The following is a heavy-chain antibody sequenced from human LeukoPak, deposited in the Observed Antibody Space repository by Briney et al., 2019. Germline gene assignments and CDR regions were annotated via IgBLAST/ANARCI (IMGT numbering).Heavy chain of an antibody. Sequence: ASVKVSCKASGYTFTGYYMHWVRQAPGQGLEWMGWINPNSGGTNYAQKFQGRVTITRDTSISTAYMELSRLRSDDTAVYHCARATSTAATDGRDSYWGQGTLVTVSS. CDR2: INPNSGGT. CDR3: ARATSTAATDGRDSY. J-gene: IGHJ4*02. CDR1: GYTFTGYY. V-gene: IGHV1-2*02. D-gene: IGHD2-15*01.